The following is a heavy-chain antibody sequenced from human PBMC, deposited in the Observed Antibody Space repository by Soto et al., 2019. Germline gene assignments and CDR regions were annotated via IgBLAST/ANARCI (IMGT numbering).Heavy chain of an antibody. CDR2: ISSSSSYI. D-gene: IGHD3-22*01. V-gene: IGHV3-21*01. CDR3: ARPPPGYYDSSGYTDY. J-gene: IGHJ4*02. Sequence: GGSLRVSCEDSGFTFSSYSRNWVRQAPGKGLEWVSSISSSSSYIYYADSVKGRFTISRDNAENSLYLQMNSLRAEDTAVYYCARPPPGYYDSSGYTDYWGQGTLVTVSS. CDR1: GFTFSSYS.